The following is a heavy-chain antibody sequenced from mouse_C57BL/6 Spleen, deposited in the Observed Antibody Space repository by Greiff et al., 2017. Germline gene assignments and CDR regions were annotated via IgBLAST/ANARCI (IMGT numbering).Heavy chain of an antibody. CDR2: IYPRSGNT. CDR3: ARGGITTPFAY. J-gene: IGHJ3*01. CDR1: GYTFTSYG. V-gene: IGHV1-81*01. Sequence: QVQLQQSGAELARPGASVTLSCKASGYTFTSYGISWVKQRTGQGLEWIGEIYPRSGNTYYNEKFKGKATLTADKSSSTAYMELRSLTSEDSAVYFCARGGITTPFAYWGQGTLVTVSA. D-gene: IGHD1-1*01.